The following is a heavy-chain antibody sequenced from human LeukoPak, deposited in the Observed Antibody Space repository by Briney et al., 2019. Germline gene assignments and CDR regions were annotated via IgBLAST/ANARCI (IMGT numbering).Heavy chain of an antibody. CDR1: GASISSYY. D-gene: IGHD3-16*02. CDR2: IYTSGST. J-gene: IGHJ4*02. CDR3: ARAEIKLYNQRRYYFDY. Sequence: SETLSLTCSVSGASISSYYWSWIRQPAGKGLEWIGRIYTSGSTNYNPSLKSRVTISVDTSKNQFSLKLSSVTAADTAVYYCARAEIKLYNQRRYYFDYWGQGTLVTVSS. V-gene: IGHV4-4*07.